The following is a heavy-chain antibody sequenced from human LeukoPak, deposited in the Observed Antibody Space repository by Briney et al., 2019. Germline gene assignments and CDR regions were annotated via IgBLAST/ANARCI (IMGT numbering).Heavy chain of an antibody. D-gene: IGHD2/OR15-2a*01. CDR1: GFTFSSYE. CDR3: ARGKTSQNIVTRKTYNWFDP. J-gene: IGHJ5*02. CDR2: ISRSGTTI. Sequence: GGSLRLSCVGSGFTFSSYEMNWVRQAPGKGLEWVSYISRSGTTIYSADSVKGRFTISRDNAKNSLYLQMKSLRAEDTAVYYCARGKTSQNIVTRKTYNWFDPWGQGTLVTVSS. V-gene: IGHV3-48*03.